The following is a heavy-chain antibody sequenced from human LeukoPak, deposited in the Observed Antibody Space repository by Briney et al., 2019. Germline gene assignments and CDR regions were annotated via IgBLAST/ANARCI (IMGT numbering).Heavy chain of an antibody. Sequence: GGSLRLSCAASGFTFSSYGMHWVRQAPGKGLEWVAVIWYDGSNKYYADSVKGRFTISRDNSKNTLYLQMNSLRAEDTAVYYCAKDSGYSYGLDAFDIWGQGTMVTVSS. J-gene: IGHJ3*02. V-gene: IGHV3-30*02. CDR1: GFTFSSYG. CDR3: AKDSGYSYGLDAFDI. D-gene: IGHD5-18*01. CDR2: IWYDGSNK.